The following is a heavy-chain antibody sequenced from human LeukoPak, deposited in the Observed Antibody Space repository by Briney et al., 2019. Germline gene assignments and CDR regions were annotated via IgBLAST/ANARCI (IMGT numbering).Heavy chain of an antibody. V-gene: IGHV3-30*03. J-gene: IGHJ4*02. D-gene: IGHD3-10*01. CDR1: GFTFSSYG. Sequence: PGRSLRLSCAASGFTFSSYGMHWVRQAPGKGLEWVAVISYDGNNKYYADSVKGRFTISRDNAKNSLYLQMNSLRAEDTAVYYCARVYYYVSGSRWGDYFDYWGQGTLVTVFS. CDR3: ARVYYYVSGSRWGDYFDY. CDR2: ISYDGNNK.